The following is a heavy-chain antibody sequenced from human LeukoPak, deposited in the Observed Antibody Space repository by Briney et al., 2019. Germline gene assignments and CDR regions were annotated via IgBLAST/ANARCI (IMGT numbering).Heavy chain of an antibody. J-gene: IGHJ4*02. Sequence: GGSLRLSCAASGFTFSSYSMNWVRQAPGKGLEWVSSISSSSSYIYYADSVKGRFTISRDNAKNSLYLQMNSLRAEDTAVYYCARVPIAAAGTGYYFDYWGQGTLVTVSS. CDR1: GFTFSSYS. CDR3: ARVPIAAAGTGYYFDY. CDR2: ISSSSSYI. V-gene: IGHV3-21*01. D-gene: IGHD6-13*01.